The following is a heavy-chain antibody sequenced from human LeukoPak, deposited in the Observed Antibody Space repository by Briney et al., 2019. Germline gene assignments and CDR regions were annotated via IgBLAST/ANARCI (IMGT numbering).Heavy chain of an antibody. CDR1: GYSFTNYA. CDR2: IHPSTGNP. Sequence: ASVKVSCKASGYSFTNYAMNWVRQAPGQELEWMGWIHPSTGNPTYAQGFTGRFVFSLDTSVSTAYLHISSLKAEDTAVYYCARRDGDSSGYYRFDYWGQGTLVTVSS. V-gene: IGHV7-4-1*02. D-gene: IGHD3-22*01. J-gene: IGHJ4*02. CDR3: ARRDGDSSGYYRFDY.